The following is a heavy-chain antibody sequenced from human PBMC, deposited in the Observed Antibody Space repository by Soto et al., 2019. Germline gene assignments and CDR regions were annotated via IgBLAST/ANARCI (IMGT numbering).Heavy chain of an antibody. J-gene: IGHJ6*02. V-gene: IGHV1-69*06. CDR2: IIPIFGTA. Sequence: QVQLVQSGAEVKKPGSSVKVSCKASGGTFSSYAISWVRQAPGQGLEWMGGIIPIFGTANYAQKFQGRVTITADKSTSTAYMELSSLRSEDTAVYYCARVWYWGLYSSSWLGGMDVWGQGTTVTVSS. CDR3: ARVWYWGLYSSSWLGGMDV. CDR1: GGTFSSYA. D-gene: IGHD6-13*01.